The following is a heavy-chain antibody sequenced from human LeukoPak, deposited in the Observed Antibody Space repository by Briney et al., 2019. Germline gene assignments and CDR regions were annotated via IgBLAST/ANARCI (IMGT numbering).Heavy chain of an antibody. CDR3: ATYYYGSGSSTKVDY. D-gene: IGHD3-10*01. J-gene: IGHJ4*02. Sequence: GGSLRLSCAASGFTFSSNWMHWVRQGPGKGLVWVSRINSDGSSTSYADSVKGRFTISRDNAKNTLYLQMNSLRAEDTAVYYCATYYYGSGSSTKVDYWGQGTLVTVSS. CDR1: GFTFSSNW. CDR2: INSDGSST. V-gene: IGHV3-74*01.